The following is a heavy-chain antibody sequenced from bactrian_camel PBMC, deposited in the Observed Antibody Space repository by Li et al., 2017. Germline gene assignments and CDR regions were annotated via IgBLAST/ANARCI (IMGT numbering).Heavy chain of an antibody. CDR1: GYTYSSVC. V-gene: IGHV3S26*01. CDR3: ACGGSGQGIVPRDY. CDR2: INSVGGT. Sequence: HVQLVESGGGSVQAGGSLRLSCAASGYTYSSVCMGWFRQAPGKGREFVSTINSVGGTSYADSVKGRFTISRDNAKNMLYLQLNSLKTEDTSMYYCACGGSGQGIVPRDYWGQGTQVTVS. J-gene: IGHJ4*01. D-gene: IGHD2*01.